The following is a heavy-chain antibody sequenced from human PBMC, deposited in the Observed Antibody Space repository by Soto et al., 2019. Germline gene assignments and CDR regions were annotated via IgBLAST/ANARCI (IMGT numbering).Heavy chain of an antibody. CDR2: ISWNSGSI. V-gene: IGHV3-9*01. J-gene: IGHJ5*02. CDR1: GFTFDDYA. Sequence: EVQLVESGGGLVQPGRSLRLSCAASGFTFDDYAMHWVRQAPGKGLEWVSGISWNSGSIGYADSVKGRFTISRDNAQNSLYLQMNSLRAEDTALYYCAKGVSGWYDENWFDPWGQGTLVTVSS. CDR3: AKGVSGWYDENWFDP. D-gene: IGHD6-19*01.